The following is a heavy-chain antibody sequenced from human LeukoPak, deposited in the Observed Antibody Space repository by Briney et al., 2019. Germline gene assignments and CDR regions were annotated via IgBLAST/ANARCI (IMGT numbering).Heavy chain of an antibody. Sequence: GGSLRLSCAASGFTFSSYEMNWVRQAPGKGLEWVSYISSTGGTIYYADPVKGRFTISRDNAKNSLYLQMNSLRAEDTAVYYCARYKHDTSFDYWGQGTLVTVSS. CDR1: GFTFSSYE. J-gene: IGHJ4*02. D-gene: IGHD1-1*01. CDR3: ARYKHDTSFDY. V-gene: IGHV3-48*03. CDR2: ISSTGGTI.